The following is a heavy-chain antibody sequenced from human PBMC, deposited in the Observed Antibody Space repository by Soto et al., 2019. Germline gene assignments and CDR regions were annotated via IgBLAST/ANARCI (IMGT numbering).Heavy chain of an antibody. D-gene: IGHD6-19*01. CDR1: GFTFSTYN. V-gene: IGHV3-48*01. CDR3: ARDADSGWYVDAFDI. CDR2: ISTSSSTI. J-gene: IGHJ3*02. Sequence: EVQLVESGGGLVQPGGPLRLSCAASGFTFSTYNINWVRQAPGKGLEWVSYISTSSSTIYYADSVKGRFTISRDNAKNSLYLQMNSLRAEDTAVYYCARDADSGWYVDAFDIWGQGTMVTVSS.